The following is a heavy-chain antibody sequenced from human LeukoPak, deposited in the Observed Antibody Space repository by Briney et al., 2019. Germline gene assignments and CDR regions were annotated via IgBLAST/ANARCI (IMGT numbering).Heavy chain of an antibody. CDR3: AMLKDAYYYDSSGYYFGY. D-gene: IGHD3-22*01. V-gene: IGHV1-18*01. Sequence: ASVKVCCKASGYTFTSYGISWVRQAPGQGLEWMGWISAYNGNTNYAQKLQGRVTMTTDTSTSTAYMELRSLRSDDTAVYYCAMLKDAYYYDSSGYYFGYWGQGTLVTVSS. CDR2: ISAYNGNT. J-gene: IGHJ4*02. CDR1: GYTFTSYG.